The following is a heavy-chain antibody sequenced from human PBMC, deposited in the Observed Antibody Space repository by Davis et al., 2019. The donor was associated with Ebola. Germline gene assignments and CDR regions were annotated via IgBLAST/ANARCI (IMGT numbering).Heavy chain of an antibody. Sequence: CTVSGGSISSYYWSWIRQPPGKGLEWIGYIYYSGSTNYNPSLKSRFTTSVDTSKNQFSLKLTSVTAADTAVYYCARLSYYYDNSAYSRPYNWFDPWGQGTLVTVSS. D-gene: IGHD3-22*01. CDR1: GGSISSYY. CDR3: ARLSYYYDNSAYSRPYNWFDP. J-gene: IGHJ5*02. V-gene: IGHV4-59*08. CDR2: IYYSGST.